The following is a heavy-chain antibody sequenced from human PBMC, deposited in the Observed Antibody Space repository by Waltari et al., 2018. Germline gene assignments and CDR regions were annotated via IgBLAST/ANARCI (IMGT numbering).Heavy chain of an antibody. Sequence: QVQLVQSGAEVKKPGASVKVSCKVSGYTLTELSMHWVRQATGQGLEWMGWMNPNSGNTGYAQRFQGRVTMTRDTSTSTVYMELNSLRAEDTAMYYCSRDELEYYLGMDVWGQGTTVTVSS. J-gene: IGHJ6*02. CDR1: GYTLTELS. CDR3: SRDELEYYLGMDV. CDR2: MNPNSGNT. D-gene: IGHD3-3*02. V-gene: IGHV1-8*01.